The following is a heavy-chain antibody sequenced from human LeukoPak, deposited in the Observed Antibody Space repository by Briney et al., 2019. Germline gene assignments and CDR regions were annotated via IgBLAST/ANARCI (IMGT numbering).Heavy chain of an antibody. D-gene: IGHD1-14*01. CDR2: ISADGQVT. V-gene: IGHV3-23*01. CDR1: GFAFGTYA. CDR3: ARDPYNPILSPLAH. Sequence: GGSLRLSCAGSGFAFGTYAMSWVRQAPGLGLEWVSSISADGQVTYYADSVEGRFTVSRHNYKRTLYLQLNSLRAEDTDTYYCARDPYNPILSPLAHWGQGTLVPVSS. J-gene: IGHJ4*02.